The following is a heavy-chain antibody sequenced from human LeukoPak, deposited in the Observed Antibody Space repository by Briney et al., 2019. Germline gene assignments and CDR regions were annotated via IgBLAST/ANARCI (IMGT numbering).Heavy chain of an antibody. J-gene: IGHJ4*02. CDR2: ISGSGGST. CDR1: GFTFSSYA. Sequence: GGSLRLSCAASGFTFSSYAMSWVRQAPGKGPEWVSAISGSGGSTYYADSVKGRLTISRDNSKNTLYLQMNSLRAEDTAVYYCAKGFGRGDNGYYFDYWGQGTLVTVSS. CDR3: AKGFGRGDNGYYFDY. V-gene: IGHV3-23*01. D-gene: IGHD3-10*01.